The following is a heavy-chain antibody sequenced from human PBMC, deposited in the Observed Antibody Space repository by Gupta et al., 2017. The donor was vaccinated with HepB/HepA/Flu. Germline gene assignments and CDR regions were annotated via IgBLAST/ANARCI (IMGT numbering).Heavy chain of an antibody. CDR1: GFTFSSSE. V-gene: IGHV3-48*03. CDR2: FGQTERTI. Sequence: EVQLVESGGGLVQPGGSMRLSCETSGFTFSSSEMNWVRQAPGKGLEWVSYFGQTERTIYYSRSVEGRFTVSRDVAKNSLYLQMNSLRAEDTATYYCVREPYCRTDSCFAYFNDWGQGTVVTVSS. CDR3: VREPYCRTDSCFAYFND. J-gene: IGHJ4*02. D-gene: IGHD2-15*01.